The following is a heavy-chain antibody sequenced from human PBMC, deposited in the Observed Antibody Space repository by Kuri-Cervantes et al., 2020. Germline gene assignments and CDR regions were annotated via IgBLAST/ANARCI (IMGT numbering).Heavy chain of an antibody. Sequence: GGSLRLSCAASGFTFSSYDMHWVRQATGKGLEWVSAIGTAGDTYYPGSVKGRFTISRENAKNTLYLQMNSLRAEDTAVYYCAKYLNSSSWYYFDYWGQGTLVTVSS. CDR1: GFTFSSYD. D-gene: IGHD6-13*01. CDR2: IGTAGDT. CDR3: AKYLNSSSWYYFDY. J-gene: IGHJ4*02. V-gene: IGHV3-13*01.